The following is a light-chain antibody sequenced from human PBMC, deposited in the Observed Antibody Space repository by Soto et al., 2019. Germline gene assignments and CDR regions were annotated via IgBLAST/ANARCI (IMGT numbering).Light chain of an antibody. CDR3: CSHVRDPNWV. V-gene: IGLV2-23*01. J-gene: IGLJ3*02. CDR2: EDN. CDR1: SSDVGSYNR. Sequence: QSALTQPASVSGSPGQSITISCTGTSSDVGSYNRVSWYQQQPDKAPKRIIFEDNNRPSGVSDRFSCSKSGNTASLTISGLQAEDEADYYCCSHVRDPNWVFGGGTKLTVL.